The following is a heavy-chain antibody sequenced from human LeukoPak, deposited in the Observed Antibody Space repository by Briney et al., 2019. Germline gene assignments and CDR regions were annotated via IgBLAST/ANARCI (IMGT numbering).Heavy chain of an antibody. J-gene: IGHJ6*03. CDR3: ARRGIVATIGYYYYYTDV. D-gene: IGHD5-12*01. V-gene: IGHV4-34*01. CDR2: INHSGST. CDR1: GGSFSGYY. Sequence: SETLSLTCAVYGGSFSGYYWSWIRQPPGKGLEWIGEINHSGSTNYNPSLKSRVTISVDTSKNQFSLKLSSVTAADTAVYYCARRGIVATIGYYYYYTDVWGKGTTVTISS.